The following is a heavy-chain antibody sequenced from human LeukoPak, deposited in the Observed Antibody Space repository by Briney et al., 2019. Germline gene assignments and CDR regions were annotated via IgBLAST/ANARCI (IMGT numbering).Heavy chain of an antibody. CDR2: IYYSGTT. J-gene: IGHJ4*01. D-gene: IGHD2-8*02. CDR1: GGSISSYY. V-gene: IGHV4-59*01. Sequence: PSETLSLTCTVSGGSISSYYWSWIRQPPGKGLEWIGFIYYSGTTNYNPSLKSRVIISVDTSKNQFSLKLSSVTAADTAVYYCARGFWSRYYDYWGHGTLVTVSS. CDR3: ARGFWSRYYDY.